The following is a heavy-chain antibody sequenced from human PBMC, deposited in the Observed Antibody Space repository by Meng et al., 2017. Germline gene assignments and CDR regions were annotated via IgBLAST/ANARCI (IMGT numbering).Heavy chain of an antibody. CDR1: GGTFSSYA. Sequence: QGERVQSGAEVKKPGSSVKGSCKASGGTFSSYAISWVRQAPGQGLEWMGGIIPIFGTANYAQKFQGRVTITADKSTSTAYMELSSLRSEDTAVYYCARDGVGATEGYFDYWGQGTLVTVSS. V-gene: IGHV1-69*06. CDR2: IIPIFGTA. J-gene: IGHJ4*02. CDR3: ARDGVGATEGYFDY. D-gene: IGHD1-26*01.